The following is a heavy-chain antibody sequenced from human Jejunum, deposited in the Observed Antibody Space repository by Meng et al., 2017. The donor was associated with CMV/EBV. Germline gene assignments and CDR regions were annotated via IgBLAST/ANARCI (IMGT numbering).Heavy chain of an antibody. V-gene: IGHV3-30-3*01. CDR3: VRDILRVGITYYFDY. D-gene: IGHD1-26*01. Sequence: GFTFSAYTINLVRQAPGKGLEWVAVVSYDGGNTYYADSVKGRFTISRDNSKNTLYVQINSLRVEDTAVYYCVRDILRVGITYYFDYWGQGTLVTVSS. CDR1: GFTFSAYT. CDR2: VSYDGGNT. J-gene: IGHJ4*02.